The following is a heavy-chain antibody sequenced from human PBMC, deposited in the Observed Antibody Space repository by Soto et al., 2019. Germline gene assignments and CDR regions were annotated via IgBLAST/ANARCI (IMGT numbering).Heavy chain of an antibody. CDR2: IYHSGST. Sequence: SETLSLTCAVSGGSISSSNWWSWVRQPPGKGLEWIGEIYHSGSTNYNPSLKSRVTISVDKSKNQFSLKLSSVTAADTAVYYCAISRTYYVFWGVYYHSRDVGGQGTTVTVSS. CDR1: GGSISSSNW. D-gene: IGHD3-3*01. J-gene: IGHJ6*02. CDR3: AISRTYYVFWGVYYHSRDV. V-gene: IGHV4-4*02.